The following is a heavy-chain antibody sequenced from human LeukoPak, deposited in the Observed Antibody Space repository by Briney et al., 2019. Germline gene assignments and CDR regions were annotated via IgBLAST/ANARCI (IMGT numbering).Heavy chain of an antibody. D-gene: IGHD5-24*01. V-gene: IGHV3-23*01. CDR2: IGGSGSGGYT. CDR3: AKGRDGYNPYFEY. J-gene: IGHJ4*02. Sequence: GGSLRLSCAASGVTFSIYDMSWVGQAPGKGLEWVSGIGGSGSGGYTYYADSVKGRLTISSDMPKNTLNLQMNSLRAEDYAAFFCAKGRDGYNPYFEYWGQGTLASVSS. CDR1: GVTFSIYD.